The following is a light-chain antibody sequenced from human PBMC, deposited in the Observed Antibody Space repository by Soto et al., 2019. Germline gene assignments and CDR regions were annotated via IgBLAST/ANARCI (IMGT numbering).Light chain of an antibody. CDR1: QRVSSNY. Sequence: EIVLTQSPGTLSLSPGERATLSCRASQRVSSNYLAWYQQKRGQAPRLLIYGASSMATGLPTRFSRSGSGPDVTVTISSLEPVDFAVYYFQQDDTSPRTFGQGTRVEI. J-gene: IGKJ1*01. CDR2: GAS. V-gene: IGKV3-20*01. CDR3: QQDDTSPRT.